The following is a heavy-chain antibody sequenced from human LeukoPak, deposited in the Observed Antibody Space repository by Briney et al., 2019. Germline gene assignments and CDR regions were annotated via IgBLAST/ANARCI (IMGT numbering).Heavy chain of an antibody. CDR3: ARAPGYSYGTGGYYFDY. V-gene: IGHV4-59*01. CDR2: IYYSGST. D-gene: IGHD5-18*01. Sequence: SETLSLTCTVSGGSISSYYWSWIRQPPGKGLEWIGNIYYSGSTNYNPSLKSRVTISLDTSKKQFSLKLSPVTAADTAVYYCARAPGYSYGTGGYYFDYWGQGTLVTVSS. J-gene: IGHJ4*02. CDR1: GGSISSYY.